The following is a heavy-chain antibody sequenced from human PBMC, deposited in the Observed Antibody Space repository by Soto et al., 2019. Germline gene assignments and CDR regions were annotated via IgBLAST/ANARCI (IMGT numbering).Heavy chain of an antibody. D-gene: IGHD3-3*01. CDR3: ARGDFWSGTHSYYYYGMDV. Sequence: SETLSLTCTVSGGSISSYYWSWIRQPPGKGLEWIGYIYYSGSTNYNPSLKSRVTISVDTSKNQFSLKLSSVTAADTAVYYCARGDFWSGTHSYYYYGMDVWGQGTTVTVSS. V-gene: IGHV4-59*01. J-gene: IGHJ6*02. CDR1: GGSISSYY. CDR2: IYYSGST.